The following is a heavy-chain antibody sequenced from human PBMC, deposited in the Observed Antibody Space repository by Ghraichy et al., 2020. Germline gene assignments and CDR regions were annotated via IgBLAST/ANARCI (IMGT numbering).Heavy chain of an antibody. CDR1: GGSISSSSYY. J-gene: IGHJ4*02. V-gene: IGHV4-39*01. CDR3: ARGYCSGGSCYSLDY. CDR2: IYYSGST. Sequence: SETLSLTCTVSGGSISSSSYYWGWIRQPPGKGLEWIGSIYYSGSTYYNPSLKSRVTISVDTSKNQFSLKLSSVTAADTAVYYCARGYCSGGSCYSLDYWGQGTLVTVSS. D-gene: IGHD2-15*01.